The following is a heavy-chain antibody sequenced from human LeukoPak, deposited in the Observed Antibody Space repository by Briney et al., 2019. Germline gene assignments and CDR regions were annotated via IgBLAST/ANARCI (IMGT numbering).Heavy chain of an antibody. J-gene: IGHJ4*02. D-gene: IGHD6-19*01. Sequence: GGSLRLSCVASEFTFKVYSMHWARQAPGKGLEWVSTINNVGSETYYADSVRGRFTTSRDNSKNTLYLQMNSLRVEVTAVYYCAKDGLCSYTTCPTRVLVAGYFDYWGQGVLVSASS. CDR1: EFTFKVYS. V-gene: IGHV3-23*01. CDR2: INNVGSET. CDR3: AKDGLCSYTTCPTRVLVAGYFDY.